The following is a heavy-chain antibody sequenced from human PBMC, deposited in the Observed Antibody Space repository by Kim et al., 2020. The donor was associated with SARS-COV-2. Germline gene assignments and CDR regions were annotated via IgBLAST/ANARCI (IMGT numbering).Heavy chain of an antibody. CDR3: ARGLGVTATSPIDY. CDR2: IYYSGST. V-gene: IGHV4-31*03. D-gene: IGHD2-21*02. Sequence: SETLSLTCTVSGGSISSGGYYWSWIRQHPGKGLEWIGYIYYSGSTYYNPPLKSRVTISVDTSKNQFSLKLSSVTAADTAVYYCARGLGVTATSPIDYWGQGTLVTVSS. J-gene: IGHJ4*02. CDR1: GGSISSGGYY.